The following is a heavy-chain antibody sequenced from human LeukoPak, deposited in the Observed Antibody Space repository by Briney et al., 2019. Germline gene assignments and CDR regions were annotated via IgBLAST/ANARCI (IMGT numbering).Heavy chain of an antibody. CDR1: GFTLSSYW. J-gene: IGHJ4*02. V-gene: IGHV3-7*01. D-gene: IGHD1-1*01. Sequence: PGGSLRLSCVASGFTLSSYWMSWVRQAPGKGLEWVANIKQDGSEKYYVDSVKGRFTISRDNAKNSLYLQMNSLRAEDTAVYYCARGSGNGLYWGQGTLVTVSS. CDR2: IKQDGSEK. CDR3: ARGSGNGLY.